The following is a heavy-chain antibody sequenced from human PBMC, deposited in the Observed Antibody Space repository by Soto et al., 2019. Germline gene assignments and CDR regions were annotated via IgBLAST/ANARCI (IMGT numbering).Heavy chain of an antibody. D-gene: IGHD5-12*01. J-gene: IGHJ5*02. Sequence: QVQLVQSGAEVKKPGASVKVSCKASGITSTTYAIHWVRQAPGQGLEWMGWINTGNGNTRYSQRFLGRVSLTTDTSASTASMDRSSLTSEDTAVYNGARAISGYVPGGQGTRITVSS. CDR2: INTGNGNT. CDR1: GITSTTYA. CDR3: ARAISGYVP. V-gene: IGHV1-3*04.